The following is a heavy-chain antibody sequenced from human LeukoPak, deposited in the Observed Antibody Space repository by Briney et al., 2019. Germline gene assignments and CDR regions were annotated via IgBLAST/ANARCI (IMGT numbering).Heavy chain of an antibody. CDR3: ARDRYRYDSSVDAFDI. V-gene: IGHV1-18*01. CDR2: FSAYNGHT. CDR1: GYTFTTYG. D-gene: IGHD3-22*01. Sequence: ASVKVSRKASGYTFTTYGISWVRQAPGQGLEWMAWFSAYNGHTNYAQNFQDRVTMTTDTSTSTAYMELRSLRSDDTAVYYCARDRYRYDSSVDAFDIWGQGTMVTVSS. J-gene: IGHJ3*02.